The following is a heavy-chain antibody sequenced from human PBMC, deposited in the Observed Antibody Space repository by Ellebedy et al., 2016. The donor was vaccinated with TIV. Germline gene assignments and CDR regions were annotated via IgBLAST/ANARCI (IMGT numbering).Heavy chain of an antibody. Sequence: GGSLRLSCAASGFTFSGYGMHWVRQAPGKGLEWVAIIWYHGNEKYYADSLKGRFTISRDNSKDTLYLQMNNLRAEDTAVYYCARVGEGDAAVAGNHFDYWGQGTQVTVSS. D-gene: IGHD6-19*01. CDR2: IWYHGNEK. CDR3: ARVGEGDAAVAGNHFDY. V-gene: IGHV3-33*01. J-gene: IGHJ4*02. CDR1: GFTFSGYG.